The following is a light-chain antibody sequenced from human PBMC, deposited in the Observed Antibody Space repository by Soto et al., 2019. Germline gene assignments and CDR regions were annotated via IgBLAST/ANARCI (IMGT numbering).Light chain of an antibody. CDR1: SSDLGDYNY. CDR3: SYMRNSLYV. CDR2: AVS. J-gene: IGLJ1*01. V-gene: IGLV2-14*01. Sequence: QSALTQPASVSGSPGQSITISCTGTSSDLGDYNYVSWYQQHPGKAPKLMISAVSNRPSGVSDRFSGSKSGNTASLTISGLQAEDEADYYCSYMRNSLYVFGTGTNVTVL.